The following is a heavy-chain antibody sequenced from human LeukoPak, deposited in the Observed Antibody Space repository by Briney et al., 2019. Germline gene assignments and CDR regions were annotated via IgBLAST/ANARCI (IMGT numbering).Heavy chain of an antibody. CDR2: INHSGST. J-gene: IGHJ3*01. CDR1: GGSFTAYC. Sequence: SETLSLTCAVSGGSFTAYCWSWIRQPPGKGLEWIGEINHSGSTYYNPSLKSRVTISVDTSKNQFSLKLSSVTAADTAVYYCARGGIYYYDISGYYPAFDVWGQGTMVTVSS. CDR3: ARGGIYYYDISGYYPAFDV. V-gene: IGHV4-34*01. D-gene: IGHD3-22*01.